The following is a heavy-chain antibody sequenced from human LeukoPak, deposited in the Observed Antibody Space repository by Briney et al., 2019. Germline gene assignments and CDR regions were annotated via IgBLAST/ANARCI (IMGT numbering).Heavy chain of an antibody. D-gene: IGHD2-2*01. V-gene: IGHV4-34*01. CDR2: INHSGST. J-gene: IGHJ3*02. CDR3: ASMVKPPRLGYCSSTSCQNAFDI. Sequence: SETLSLTCAVYGGSFGGYYWSWIRQPPGKGLEWIGEINHSGSTNYNPSLKSRVTISVDTSKNQFSLKLSSVTAADTAVYYCASMVKPPRLGYCSSTSCQNAFDIWGQGTMVTVSS. CDR1: GGSFGGYY.